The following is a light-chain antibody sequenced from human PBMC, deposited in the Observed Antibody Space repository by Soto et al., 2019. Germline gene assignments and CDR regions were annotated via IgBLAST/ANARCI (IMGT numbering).Light chain of an antibody. CDR3: QQRSNWLT. CDR2: DAS. J-gene: IGKJ4*01. Sequence: EVVLTQSPATLSLSPGERATLSFRASQSVGIYLAWYQQKPGQAPRLLIFDASNRATGIPARFSGSGSATDFTLTISSLEAEDFAVYYYQQRSNWLTFGGGTKVDI. V-gene: IGKV3-11*01. CDR1: QSVGIY.